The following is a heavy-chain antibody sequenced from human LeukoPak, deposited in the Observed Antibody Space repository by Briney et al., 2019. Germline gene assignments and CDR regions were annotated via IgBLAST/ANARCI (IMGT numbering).Heavy chain of an antibody. CDR3: ARDRSAVAVTFDY. CDR1: GFTFSDYY. Sequence: GGSLRLSCAASGFTFSDYYMSWIRQAPGKGLEWVSYISSSSSYTNYADSVKGRFTISRDNAKNSLYLQMNSLRAEDTAVYCCARDRSAVAVTFDYWGQGTLVTVSS. V-gene: IGHV3-11*06. CDR2: ISSSSSYT. J-gene: IGHJ4*02. D-gene: IGHD6-19*01.